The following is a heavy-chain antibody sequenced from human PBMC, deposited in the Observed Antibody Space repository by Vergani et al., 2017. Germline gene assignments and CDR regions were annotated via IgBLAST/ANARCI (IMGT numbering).Heavy chain of an antibody. CDR1: GFTFSSYA. V-gene: IGHV3-23*01. Sequence: EVQLLESGGGLVQPGGSLRLSCAASGFTFSSYAMSWVRQAPGKGLEWVSAISGSGGSTYYADSVKGRFTISRDNSKNTLYLQMNSLRAEDTAVYYCARVVGATNLQTYPYDDAFDIWGQGTMVTVSS. D-gene: IGHD1-26*01. CDR2: ISGSGGST. CDR3: ARVVGATNLQTYPYDDAFDI. J-gene: IGHJ3*02.